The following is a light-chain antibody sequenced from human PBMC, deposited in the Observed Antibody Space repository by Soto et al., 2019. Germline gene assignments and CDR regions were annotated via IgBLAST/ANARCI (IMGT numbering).Light chain of an antibody. Sequence: EIVLTQSPGTLSLSPGERATLSCGASQGVSSSSLAWFQQKPGQAPRLLIYGASNRATGIPDRFSGSGSGTDFTLTVSRLEPEDFAVYYCQHYDNSPMYTFGQGTKVDIK. J-gene: IGKJ2*01. CDR1: QGVSSSS. V-gene: IGKV3-20*01. CDR2: GAS. CDR3: QHYDNSPMYT.